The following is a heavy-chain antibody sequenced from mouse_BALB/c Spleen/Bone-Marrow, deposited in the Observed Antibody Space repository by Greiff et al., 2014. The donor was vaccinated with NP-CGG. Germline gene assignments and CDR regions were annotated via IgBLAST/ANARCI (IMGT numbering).Heavy chain of an antibody. J-gene: IGHJ3*01. CDR2: ISYSGST. CDR3: ARRDWDAFAY. CDR1: GYSITSDYA. Sequence: EVQLQQSGPGLVKPSQSLSLTCTVTGYSITSDYAWNWIRQFPGSKLEWMGYISYSGSTSYNPSLKSRISITRDTSKNQFFLQLNSVTTEDTATYYCARRDWDAFAYWGQGTLVTVSA. D-gene: IGHD4-1*01. V-gene: IGHV3-2*02.